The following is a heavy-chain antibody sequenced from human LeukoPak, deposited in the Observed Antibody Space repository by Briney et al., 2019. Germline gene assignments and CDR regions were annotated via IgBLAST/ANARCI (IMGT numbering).Heavy chain of an antibody. CDR3: ARDQNTYYYDSSGYYPLDY. CDR2: ISKSGGNT. Sequence: GGSLRLSCAASGFSFSNYAMTWVRQAPGKGLEWASVISKSGGNTQYADSVKGRFTISRDNSKNTLYLQMNGLRAEDTAVYYCARDQNTYYYDSSGYYPLDYWGQGTLVTVSS. V-gene: IGHV3-23*01. J-gene: IGHJ4*02. CDR1: GFSFSNYA. D-gene: IGHD3-22*01.